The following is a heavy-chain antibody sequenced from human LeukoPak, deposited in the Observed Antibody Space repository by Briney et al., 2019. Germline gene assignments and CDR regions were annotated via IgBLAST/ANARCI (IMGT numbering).Heavy chain of an antibody. V-gene: IGHV1-46*01. CDR3: AALGGGEHSYFDY. CDR1: GDTFTNYY. CDR2: ITPNGGST. D-gene: IGHD1/OR15-1a*01. J-gene: IGHJ4*02. Sequence: GASVKVSCKASGDTFTNYYLHWVRQAPGQGLEWMGIITPNGGSTSFLQEFQGRVTITRDTSTSTVYMELSSLKSEDTAVYYCAALGGGEHSYFDYWAREPWSPSPQ.